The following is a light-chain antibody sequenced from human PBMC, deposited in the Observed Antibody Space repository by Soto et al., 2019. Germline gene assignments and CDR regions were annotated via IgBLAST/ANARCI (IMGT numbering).Light chain of an antibody. CDR1: QGISSS. V-gene: IGKV1-9*01. J-gene: IGKJ2*01. CDR2: AAS. CDR3: QQVNTYPHT. Sequence: DIQLTQSPSLLSASVGDRVTITCRASQGISSSLAWFQQKPGKAPKLLIYAASTLQSRVPSRFSGSGSGTDFTLTINSLQPEDFATYYCQQVNTYPHTFGQGTKLEIK.